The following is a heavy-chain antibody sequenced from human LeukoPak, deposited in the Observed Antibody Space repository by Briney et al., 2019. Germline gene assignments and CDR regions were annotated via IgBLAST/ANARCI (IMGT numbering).Heavy chain of an antibody. CDR1: GFTVSSNY. V-gene: IGHV3-53*01. CDR3: ARTRYDAFDI. CDR2: IYSGGST. D-gene: IGHD4-17*01. J-gene: IGHJ3*02. Sequence: GGSLRLSCAASGFTVSSNYMSWVRQAPGKGLEWISFIYSGGSTYYADSVKGRFTISRDNSKNTLYLQMNSLRAEDTAMYYCARTRYDAFDIWGQGTMVTVSS.